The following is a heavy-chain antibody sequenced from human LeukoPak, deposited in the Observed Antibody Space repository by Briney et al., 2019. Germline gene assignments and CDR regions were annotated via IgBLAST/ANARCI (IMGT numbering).Heavy chain of an antibody. Sequence: SETLSLTCTVSGGSISSYYWSWIRQPPGKGLEWIGYIYYSGSTSYNPSLKSRVTISVDTSKNQFSLKLSSVTAADTAVYYCARGTNRQWRYYYYYGMDVWGQGTTVTVSS. J-gene: IGHJ6*02. D-gene: IGHD1-14*01. CDR3: ARGTNRQWRYYYYYGMDV. V-gene: IGHV4-59*01. CDR1: GGSISSYY. CDR2: IYYSGST.